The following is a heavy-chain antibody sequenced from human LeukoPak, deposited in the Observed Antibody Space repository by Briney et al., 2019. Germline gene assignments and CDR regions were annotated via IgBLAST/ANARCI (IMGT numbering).Heavy chain of an antibody. CDR1: GFTFSSYG. D-gene: IGHD1-1*01. CDR2: ISYDGSDK. Sequence: GGSLRLSCLSSGFTFSSYGMHWVRQAPGKGLEWVAVISYDGSDKSYADSVKGRFTISRDNSKNTLYLQMNSLRAEDTALYYCARARYNWNDGAYDYWGQGTLVTVSS. V-gene: IGHV3-33*05. J-gene: IGHJ4*02. CDR3: ARARYNWNDGAYDY.